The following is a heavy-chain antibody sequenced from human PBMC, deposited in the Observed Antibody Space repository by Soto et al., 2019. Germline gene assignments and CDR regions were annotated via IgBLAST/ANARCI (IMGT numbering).Heavy chain of an antibody. CDR3: VKDESISWYSEYFRH. J-gene: IGHJ1*01. CDR1: GFSLDNYA. CDR2: LNWDSGSI. Sequence: SLRLSCAAAGFSLDNYARHWVRQVQRKGLEWVSGLNWDSGSIGYGDSVKGRFVVSRDNAKNSLHLQMNSLRAEDTAFYYRVKDESISWYSEYFRHWGQRSLVSVSS. V-gene: IGHV3-9*01. D-gene: IGHD6-13*01.